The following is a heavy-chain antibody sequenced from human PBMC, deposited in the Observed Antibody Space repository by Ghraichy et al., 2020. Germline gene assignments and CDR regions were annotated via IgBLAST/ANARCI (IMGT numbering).Heavy chain of an antibody. CDR3: ARYGGYSYDYRATNWFDP. D-gene: IGHD5-18*01. J-gene: IGHJ5*02. CDR2: ISSSGSTI. V-gene: IGHV3-48*03. CDR1: GFTFSSYE. Sequence: SCAASGFTFSSYEMNWVRQAPGKGLEWVSYISSSGSTIYYADSVKGRFTISRDNAKNSLYLQMNSLRAEDTAVYYCARYGGYSYDYRATNWFDPWGQGTLVTVSS.